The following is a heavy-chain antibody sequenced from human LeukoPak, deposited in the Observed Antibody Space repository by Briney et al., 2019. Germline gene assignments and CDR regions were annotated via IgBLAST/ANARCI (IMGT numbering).Heavy chain of an antibody. CDR2: ISGSGGST. J-gene: IGHJ4*02. CDR1: GFTFSSYA. CDR3: ARYSGSYYYPPAWDL. D-gene: IGHD1-26*01. V-gene: IGHV3-23*01. Sequence: GGSLRLSCAASGFTFSSYAMSWVRQAPGKGLEWVSAISGSGGSTYYADSVKGRFTISRDNSKNTLYLQMDSLRADDTAVYYCARYSGSYYYPPAWDLWGQGTLVTVSA.